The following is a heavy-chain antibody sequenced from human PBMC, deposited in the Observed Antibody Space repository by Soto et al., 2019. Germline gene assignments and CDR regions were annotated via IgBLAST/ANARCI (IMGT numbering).Heavy chain of an antibody. Sequence: PSETLSLTCAVYGGSFSGYYWSWIRQPPGKGLEWIGEINHSGSTNYNPSLKSRVTISVDTSKNQFSLKLSSVTAADTAVYYCARATSIVVVGNWFDPWGQGTLVTVSS. CDR2: INHSGST. CDR1: GGSFSGYY. CDR3: ARATSIVVVGNWFDP. J-gene: IGHJ5*02. V-gene: IGHV4-34*01. D-gene: IGHD2-2*01.